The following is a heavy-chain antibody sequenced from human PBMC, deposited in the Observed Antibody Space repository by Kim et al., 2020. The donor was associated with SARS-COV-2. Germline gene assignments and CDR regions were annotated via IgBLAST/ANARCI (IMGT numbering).Heavy chain of an antibody. V-gene: IGHV3-33*06. J-gene: IGHJ4*02. CDR3: AKTYWGVDCYRFSY. CDR1: GFTFSSYG. Sequence: GGSLRLSCAASGFTFSSYGMHWVRQAPGKGLEWVAVIWYDGSNKYYADSVKGRFTISRDNSKNTLYLQMNSLRAEDTAVYYCAKTYWGVDCYRFSYWGQG. D-gene: IGHD2-21*01. CDR2: IWYDGSNK.